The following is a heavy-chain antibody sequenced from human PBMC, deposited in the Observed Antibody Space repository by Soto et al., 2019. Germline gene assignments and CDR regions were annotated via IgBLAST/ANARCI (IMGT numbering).Heavy chain of an antibody. Sequence: PSETLSLTCAVSGGSFSSNWWSWVRQPPGKGLEWIGEIHHSGSTNYNPSLNSRVTISIDTSKNQFSLKLSSVTAADTAVYYCARGRALRYTPKGMGYNWFDPWGQGTLVTVSS. D-gene: IGHD3-9*01. CDR2: IHHSGST. CDR3: ARGRALRYTPKGMGYNWFDP. CDR1: GGSFSSNW. V-gene: IGHV4-4*02. J-gene: IGHJ5*02.